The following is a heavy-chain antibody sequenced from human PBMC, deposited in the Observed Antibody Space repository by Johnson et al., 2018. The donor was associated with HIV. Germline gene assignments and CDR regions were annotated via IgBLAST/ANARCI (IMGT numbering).Heavy chain of an antibody. CDR1: GFTFSTYA. Sequence: VQLVESGGGVVQPGRSLRLSCAASGFTFSTYALHWVRQAPGKGLVWVSRINSDGSSTRYADSVKGRFTISRDNAKNTLYLQMNSLRAEDTAVYYCARDRKWVAARSGDAFDIWGQGTMVTVSS. CDR2: INSDGSST. V-gene: IGHV3-74*01. D-gene: IGHD6-6*01. CDR3: ARDRKWVAARSGDAFDI. J-gene: IGHJ3*02.